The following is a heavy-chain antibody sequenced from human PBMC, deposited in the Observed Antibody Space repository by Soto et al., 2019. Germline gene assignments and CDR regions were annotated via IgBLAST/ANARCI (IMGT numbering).Heavy chain of an antibody. V-gene: IGHV1-18*01. J-gene: IGHJ4*02. CDR3: ARTDDSSGYYYFDY. D-gene: IGHD3-22*01. CDR2: ISAYNGNT. Sequence: ASVKVSCKASGYTFTSYGISWVRQAPGQGLEWMGWISAYNGNTNYAQKLQGRVTMTTDTSTSTAYMELRSLRSDDTAVYYCARTDDSSGYYYFDYWGQGTLVTVSS. CDR1: GYTFTSYG.